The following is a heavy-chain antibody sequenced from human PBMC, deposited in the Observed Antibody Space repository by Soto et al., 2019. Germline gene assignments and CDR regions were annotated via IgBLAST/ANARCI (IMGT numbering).Heavy chain of an antibody. V-gene: IGHV3-33*01. J-gene: IGHJ4*02. Sequence: QVQLVESGGGVVQPGRSLRLSCAASGFTFSNYGMHWVRQAPGKGLEWVAVLWYDGNNKHYADSVKGRFTISRDNSKNTLYLQMNGLRAEDTAVYYCTLSSGYYYFDYWGQGTLVTVSS. CDR3: TLSSGYYYFDY. CDR2: LWYDGNNK. CDR1: GFTFSNYG. D-gene: IGHD3-3*01.